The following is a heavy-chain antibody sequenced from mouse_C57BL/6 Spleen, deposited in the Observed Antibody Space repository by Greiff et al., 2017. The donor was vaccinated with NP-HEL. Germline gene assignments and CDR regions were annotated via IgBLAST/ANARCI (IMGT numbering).Heavy chain of an antibody. D-gene: IGHD2-2*01. V-gene: IGHV1-82*01. CDR2: IYPGDGDT. J-gene: IGHJ2*01. Sequence: QVQLQQSGPELVKPGASVKISCKASGYAFSSSWMNWVKQRPGKGLEWIGRIYPGDGDTNYNGKFKGKATLTADTSSSTAYMQLRSLTSDDSAVYFCAGLRRGYWGQGTTLTVSS. CDR1: GYAFSSSW. CDR3: AGLRRGY.